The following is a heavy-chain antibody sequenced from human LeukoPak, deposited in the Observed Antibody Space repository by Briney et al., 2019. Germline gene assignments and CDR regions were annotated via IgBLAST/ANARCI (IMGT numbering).Heavy chain of an antibody. CDR3: ARTMPEYDSSGYYSGSFDY. V-gene: IGHV5-51*01. CDR1: GYSFTSYW. J-gene: IGHJ4*02. CDR2: IYPGDSDT. Sequence: KVGESLKISCEGSGYSFTSYWIGWVRQMPGKGLEWMGIIYPGDSDTRYSPSFQGQVTISADKSISTAYLQWSSLKASDTAMYYCARTMPEYDSSGYYSGSFDYWGQGTLVTVSS. D-gene: IGHD3-22*01.